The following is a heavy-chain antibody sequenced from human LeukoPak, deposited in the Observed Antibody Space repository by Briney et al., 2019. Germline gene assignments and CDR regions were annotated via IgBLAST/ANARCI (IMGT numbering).Heavy chain of an antibody. J-gene: IGHJ4*02. CDR2: IYPGDSDT. Sequence: GESLKISCKGSGYSLTGYRVGWLRQMPGKGLEWMGIIYPGDSDTRYSPSFQGQVTISADKSISTAYLQWSSLKASDTAMYYCARQGDGCGGDCYPLDYWGQGTLVTVSS. CDR1: GYSLTGYR. V-gene: IGHV5-51*01. D-gene: IGHD2-21*02. CDR3: ARQGDGCGGDCYPLDY.